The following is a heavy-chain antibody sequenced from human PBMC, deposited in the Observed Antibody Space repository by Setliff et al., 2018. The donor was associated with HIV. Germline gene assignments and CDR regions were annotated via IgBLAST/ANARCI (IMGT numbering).Heavy chain of an antibody. Sequence: SETLSLTCTVSGDSITSGGYFWSWIRQHPGKGLEWIGHIYYSGSTYYNPSLKSRVTISVDTSKNQFSLKLTSVTPADTAVYYCARGMQYQLLRNWYFDLWGRGTLVTVSS. CDR1: GDSITSGGYF. J-gene: IGHJ2*01. CDR2: IYYSGST. V-gene: IGHV4-31*03. D-gene: IGHD2-2*01. CDR3: ARGMQYQLLRNWYFDL.